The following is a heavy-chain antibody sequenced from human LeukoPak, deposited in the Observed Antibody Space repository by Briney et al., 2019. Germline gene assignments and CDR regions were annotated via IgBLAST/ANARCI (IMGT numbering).Heavy chain of an antibody. CDR2: IIPIFGTA. Sequence: SVKVSCKASGGTFSSYAISWVRQAPGQGLEWMGGIIPIFGTANYAQKFQGRVTITADKSTSTAYMELSSQRSKDTAVYYCARAEIAVAGYYFDYWGQGTLVTVSS. CDR3: ARAEIAVAGYYFDY. V-gene: IGHV1-69*06. CDR1: GGTFSSYA. J-gene: IGHJ4*02. D-gene: IGHD6-19*01.